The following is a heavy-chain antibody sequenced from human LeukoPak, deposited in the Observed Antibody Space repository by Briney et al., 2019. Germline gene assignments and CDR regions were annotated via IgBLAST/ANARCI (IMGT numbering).Heavy chain of an antibody. CDR2: ISGSGGNI. Sequence: PGGSLRLSCAASGFTFSSYAVSWVRQAPGKGLEWVSGISGSGGNIYYADSVKGRFTISRDNSKNTLFLQMNSLRAEDTALYYCAKGLSRTSGPTSADYGMDVWGQGTTVTVSS. V-gene: IGHV3-23*01. D-gene: IGHD1-1*01. J-gene: IGHJ6*02. CDR3: AKGLSRTSGPTSADYGMDV. CDR1: GFTFSSYA.